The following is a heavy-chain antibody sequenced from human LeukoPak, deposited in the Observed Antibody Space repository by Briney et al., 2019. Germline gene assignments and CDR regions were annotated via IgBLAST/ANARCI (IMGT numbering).Heavy chain of an antibody. CDR3: AKGSWELLDY. CDR2: ISWNSGSI. D-gene: IGHD1-26*01. CDR1: GFTFDDYA. Sequence: GGSLRLSCAASGFTFDDYAMHWVRQAPGKGLEWVSGISWNSGSIGYADSVKGRFTISRDNAKNSLYLQMNSLRAEDTALYYCAKGSWELLDYWGQGTLVTVSS. V-gene: IGHV3-9*01. J-gene: IGHJ4*02.